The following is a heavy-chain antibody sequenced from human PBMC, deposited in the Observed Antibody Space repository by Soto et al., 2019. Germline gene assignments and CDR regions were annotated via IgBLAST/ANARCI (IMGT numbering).Heavy chain of an antibody. CDR1: GFTFSSYA. Sequence: GGSLRLSCAASGFTFSSYAMSWVRQAPGKGLEWVSAISGSGGSTYYADSVKGRFVISRDNSKNTLYLQMNSLRAEDTAVYYCAKDQTVIIMGAPLSSWEIDYWGQGTLVTVPS. CDR2: ISGSGGST. J-gene: IGHJ4*02. V-gene: IGHV3-23*01. CDR3: AKDQTVIIMGAPLSSWEIDY. D-gene: IGHD3-10*01.